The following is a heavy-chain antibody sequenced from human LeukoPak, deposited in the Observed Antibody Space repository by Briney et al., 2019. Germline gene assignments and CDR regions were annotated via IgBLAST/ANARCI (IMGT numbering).Heavy chain of an antibody. J-gene: IGHJ4*02. CDR1: TPSCSGNY. CDR3: ARVRCSPGEDSCYNY. CDR2: IYQTKYT. Sequence: SETLSLTCVVRTPSCSGNYWSWIRQSPGKGLEWIGEIYQTKYTTYNPSLKSRVTIWADTSVNQLSLTVTSVTAADTAIYYCARVRCSPGEDSCYNYWGRGTLVTVSS. V-gene: IGHV4-34*01. D-gene: IGHD2-15*01.